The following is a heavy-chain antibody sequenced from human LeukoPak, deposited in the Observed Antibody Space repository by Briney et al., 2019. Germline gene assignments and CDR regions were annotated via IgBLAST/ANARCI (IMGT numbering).Heavy chain of an antibody. CDR2: ISYDGSNK. D-gene: IGHD6-13*01. Sequence: GGSLRLSCAASGFTFSSYAMHWVRQAPGKGLEWVAVISYDGSNKYYADSVKGRFTISRDNSKNTLYLQMNSLRAEDTAVYYCARDVGHSSSWYRRYYYGMDVWGQGTTVTASS. CDR3: ARDVGHSSSWYRRYYYGMDV. CDR1: GFTFSSYA. V-gene: IGHV3-30-3*01. J-gene: IGHJ6*02.